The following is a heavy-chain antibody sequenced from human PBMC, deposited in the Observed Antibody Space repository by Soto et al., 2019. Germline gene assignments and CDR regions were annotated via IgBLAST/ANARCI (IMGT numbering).Heavy chain of an antibody. CDR1: GGSFSGYY. CDR3: ARVGNWNYYSWMTKYNWFDP. V-gene: IGHV4-34*01. J-gene: IGHJ5*02. Sequence: QVQLQQWGAGLLKPSETLSLTCAVYGGSFSGYYWSWIRQPPGKGLEWIGEINHSGSTNYNPSLKSRVTISVDTSKNQFSLKLSSVTAADTAVYYCARVGNWNYYSWMTKYNWFDPWGQGTLVTVSS. CDR2: INHSGST. D-gene: IGHD1-7*01.